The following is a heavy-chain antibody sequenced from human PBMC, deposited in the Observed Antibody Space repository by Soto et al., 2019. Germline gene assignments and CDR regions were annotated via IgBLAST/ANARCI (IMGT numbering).Heavy chain of an antibody. CDR3: TRHRDIVVVVAATPVLRFDP. CDR1: GFTFSGSA. J-gene: IGHJ5*02. CDR2: IRSKANSYAT. Sequence: GGSLRLSCAASGFTFSGSAMHWVRQASGKGLEWVGRIRSKANSYATVYAASVKGRFTISRDDSKNTAYLQMNSLKTEDTAVYYFTRHRDIVVVVAATPVLRFDPWGQGTLVTVSS. V-gene: IGHV3-73*01. D-gene: IGHD2-15*01.